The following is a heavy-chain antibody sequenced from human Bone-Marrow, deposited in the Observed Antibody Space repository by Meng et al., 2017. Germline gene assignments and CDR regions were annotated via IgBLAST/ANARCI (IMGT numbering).Heavy chain of an antibody. CDR2: IYYSGST. CDR1: GGSISSGGYY. J-gene: IGHJ2*01. V-gene: IGHV4-31*03. Sequence: QRQRQESGPGLLKPSPTPSLTCTVSGGSISSGGYYWSWIRQHPGKGLEWIGYIYYSGSTNYNPSLKSRVTISVDKSKNQFSLKLSSVTAADTAVYYCARVRVEYWYFDLWGRGTLVTVSS. CDR3: ARVRVEYWYFDL.